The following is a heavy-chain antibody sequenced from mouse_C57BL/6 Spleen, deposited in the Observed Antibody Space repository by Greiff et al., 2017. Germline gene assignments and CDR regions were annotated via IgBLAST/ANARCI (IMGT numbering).Heavy chain of an antibody. J-gene: IGHJ3*01. CDR1: GYTFTSYW. CDR2: INPSNGGT. V-gene: IGHV1-53*01. CDR3: ARSGYYGIYWFAY. D-gene: IGHD1-1*01. Sequence: QVQLQQPGTELVKPGASVKLSCKASGYTFTSYWMHWVKQRPGQGLEWIGNINPSNGGTNYNEKFKSKATLTVDKSSSTAYMQLSSLTSEDSAVYYGARSGYYGIYWFAYWGQGTLVTVSA.